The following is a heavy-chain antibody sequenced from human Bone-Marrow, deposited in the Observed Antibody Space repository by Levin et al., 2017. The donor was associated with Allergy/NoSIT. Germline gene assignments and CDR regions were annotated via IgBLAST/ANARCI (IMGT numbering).Heavy chain of an antibody. V-gene: IGHV3-21*01. CDR1: GFTFSSYS. CDR3: ARGGSRSTLYYMDV. D-gene: IGHD5/OR15-5a*01. J-gene: IGHJ6*03. Sequence: LSLTCAASGFTFSSYSMNWVRQAPGKGLEWVSSISSSSSYIYYADSVKGRFTISRDNAKNSLYLQMNSLRAEDTAVYYCARGGSRSTLYYMDVWGKGTTVTVSS. CDR2: ISSSSSYI.